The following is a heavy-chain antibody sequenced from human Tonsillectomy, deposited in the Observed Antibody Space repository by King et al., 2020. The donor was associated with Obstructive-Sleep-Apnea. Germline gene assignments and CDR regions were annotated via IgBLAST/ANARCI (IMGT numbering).Heavy chain of an antibody. CDR1: GFTFDDYA. D-gene: IGHD6-13*01. Sequence: QLVQSGGGLVQPGRSLRLSCAASGFTFDDYAMHWVRQAPGRGREWVSGISWNSGNIGYADSVKGRFTISRDNAKNSLYLQMNSLRAEDTALYYCAKAGSWYRDAFDIWGQGTMVTVSS. V-gene: IGHV3-9*01. CDR2: ISWNSGNI. CDR3: AKAGSWYRDAFDI. J-gene: IGHJ3*02.